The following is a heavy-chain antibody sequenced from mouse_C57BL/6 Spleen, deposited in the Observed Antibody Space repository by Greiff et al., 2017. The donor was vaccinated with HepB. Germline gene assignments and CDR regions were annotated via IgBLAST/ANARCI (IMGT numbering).Heavy chain of an antibody. Sequence: EVQLVESGGGLVKPGGSLKLSCAASGFTFSDYGMHWVRQAPEKGLEWVAYISSGSSTIYYADTVKGRFTISRDNAKNTLCLQMTSLRSEDTAVDYCARGKDVGSMDYWGQGTSVTVSS. CDR3: ARGKDVGSMDY. J-gene: IGHJ4*01. CDR2: ISSGSSTI. V-gene: IGHV5-17*01. CDR1: GFTFSDYG. D-gene: IGHD2-3*01.